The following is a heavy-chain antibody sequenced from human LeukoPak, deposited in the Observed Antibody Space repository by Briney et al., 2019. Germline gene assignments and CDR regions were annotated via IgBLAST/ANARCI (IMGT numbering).Heavy chain of an antibody. V-gene: IGHV3-23*01. J-gene: IGHJ3*02. D-gene: IGHD3-3*01. Sequence: GGSLRLSCAASGFTFSSYAMSWVRQAPGKGLEWVSAISGSGGSTYYADSVKGRFTISRDNSKNTLYLQMNSLRAEDTAVYYCAKVPDYDFWSGYYTGGAFDIWGQGTMVTVSS. CDR2: ISGSGGST. CDR3: AKVPDYDFWSGYYTGGAFDI. CDR1: GFTFSSYA.